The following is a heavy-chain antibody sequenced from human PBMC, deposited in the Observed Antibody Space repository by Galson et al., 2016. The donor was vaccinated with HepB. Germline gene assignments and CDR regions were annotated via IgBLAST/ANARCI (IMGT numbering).Heavy chain of an antibody. CDR3: ARGCTTLAGYYYDVMDV. CDR1: GFIFSSDV. V-gene: IGHV3-48*03. J-gene: IGHJ6*02. Sequence: SLRLSCAVCGFIFSSDVMNWVRPAPGKGLEWVSYTSRSGSTLYYADFVKGRFTNYRDNADNSPYLQMHSLTAEDTAVYDCARGCTTLAGYYYDVMDVWGQGTTVTVSS. CDR2: TSRSGSTL. D-gene: IGHD1-1*01.